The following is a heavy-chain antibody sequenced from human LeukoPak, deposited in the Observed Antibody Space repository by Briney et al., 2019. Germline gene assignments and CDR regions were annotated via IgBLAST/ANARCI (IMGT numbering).Heavy chain of an antibody. J-gene: IGHJ5*02. CDR1: GFTFSSYG. CDR3: AKGRISVAGTLDP. Sequence: GGSLRLSCAASGFTFSSYGMHWVRRAPGKGLEWVAFIRYDGSNKYYADSVKGRFTISRDNSKNTLYLQMNSLRAEDTAVYYCAKGRISVAGTLDPWGQGNLVTVSS. V-gene: IGHV3-30*02. D-gene: IGHD6-19*01. CDR2: IRYDGSNK.